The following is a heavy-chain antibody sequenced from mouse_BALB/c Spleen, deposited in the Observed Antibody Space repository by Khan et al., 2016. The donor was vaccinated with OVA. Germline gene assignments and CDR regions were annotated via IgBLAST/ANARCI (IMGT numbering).Heavy chain of an antibody. CDR3: ARRGYDGYFYYAMDY. D-gene: IGHD2-3*01. CDR2: IDPANGNT. CDR1: GFNIKDTY. V-gene: IGHV14-3*02. Sequence: VQLQQSGAELVKPGASVTLSCTASGFNIKDTYIHWVNQRPDQGLEWIGRIDPANGNTKSDPKFPDKATITADTSSITDSLQLSRLTSDANVVSYCARRGYDGYFYYAMDYWGQGTSVTVSS. J-gene: IGHJ4*01.